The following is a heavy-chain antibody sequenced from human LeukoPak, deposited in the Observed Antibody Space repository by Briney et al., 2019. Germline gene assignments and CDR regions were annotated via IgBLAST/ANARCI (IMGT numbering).Heavy chain of an antibody. D-gene: IGHD1-1*01. CDR2: IIPILGIA. CDR3: ASYWNPNYYGMDV. CDR1: GGTFSSYA. J-gene: IGHJ6*02. V-gene: IGHV1-69*04. Sequence: SVKVSCKASGGTFSSYAISWVRQAPGQGLEWMGRIIPILGIANHAQKFQGRVTITADKSTSTAYMELSSLRSEDTAVYYCASYWNPNYYGMDVWGQGTTVTVSS.